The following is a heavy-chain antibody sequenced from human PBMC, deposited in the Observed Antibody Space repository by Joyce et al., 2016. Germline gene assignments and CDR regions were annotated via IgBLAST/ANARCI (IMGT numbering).Heavy chain of an antibody. J-gene: IGHJ4*02. CDR2: IIPVFGTA. Sequence: QVQLVQSGAEVKKPGSSVRVSCKASGGSFSNNTTNWVRQAPGQGLEWMGGIIPVFGTANYAQKVQGRVTITADESTRTAYMELSSLRSDDTGVYYCASLDGTSGYWGQGTLVTVSS. CDR1: GGSFSNNT. CDR3: ASLDGTSGY. D-gene: IGHD5-24*01. V-gene: IGHV1-69*01.